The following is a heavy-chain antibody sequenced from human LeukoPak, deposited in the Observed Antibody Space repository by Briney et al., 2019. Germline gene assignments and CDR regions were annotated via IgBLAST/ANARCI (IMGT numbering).Heavy chain of an antibody. CDR3: ARGHYYGSGTYSDY. Sequence: GGSLRLSCAASGFTFSSYWMHWVRQAPGKGLVWVSRINSDGSSTSYADSVEGRFTISRDNAKNTLYLQMNSLRAEDTAVYYCARGHYYGSGTYSDYWGQGTLVTVSS. J-gene: IGHJ4*02. D-gene: IGHD3-10*01. V-gene: IGHV3-74*01. CDR2: INSDGSST. CDR1: GFTFSSYW.